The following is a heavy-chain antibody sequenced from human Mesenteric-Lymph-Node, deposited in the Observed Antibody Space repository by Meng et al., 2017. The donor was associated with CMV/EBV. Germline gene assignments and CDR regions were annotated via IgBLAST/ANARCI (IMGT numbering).Heavy chain of an antibody. V-gene: IGHV4-30-4*08. CDR1: ISICDYY. CDR2: IYYSGST. J-gene: IGHJ1*01. Sequence: ISICDYYWSWVRQPPGKGLEWIGYIYYSGSTYYNPSLKSRVTISVDTSKNQFSLKLTSVTAADTAVYYCARVHCSSTRCYFWGYFQHWGQGTLVTVSS. D-gene: IGHD2-2*01. CDR3: ARVHCSSTRCYFWGYFQH.